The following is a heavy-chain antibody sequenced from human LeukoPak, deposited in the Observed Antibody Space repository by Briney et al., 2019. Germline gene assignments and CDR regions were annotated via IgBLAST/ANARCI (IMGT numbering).Heavy chain of an antibody. V-gene: IGHV4-38-2*01. D-gene: IGHD7-27*01. CDR1: GYSISGDSIRSDYF. CDR3: ARINLPGGTNWFDP. CDR2: IHYSGST. Sequence: SETLSLTCAVSGYSISGDSIRSDYFWAWIRQPPGTGLEWIGSIHYSGSTYYNPSLKSRVTISVDTSKNQFSLKLNSVTAAGTAVYCCARINLPGGTNWFDPWGRGTLVTVSS. J-gene: IGHJ5*02.